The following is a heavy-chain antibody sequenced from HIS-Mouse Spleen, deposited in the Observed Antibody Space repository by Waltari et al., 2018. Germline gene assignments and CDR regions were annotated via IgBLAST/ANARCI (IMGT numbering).Heavy chain of an antibody. CDR3: AREIPYSSSWYDWYFDL. D-gene: IGHD6-13*01. Sequence: QLQLQESGPGLVKPSETLSLTCTVSGGSISSSSYHWGWLRPPPGKGLEWIGGIYYSGSTYYNPSLKSRVTISVDTSKNQFSLKLSSVTAADTAVYYCAREIPYSSSWYDWYFDLWGRGTLVTVSS. CDR1: GGSISSSSYH. J-gene: IGHJ2*01. V-gene: IGHV4-39*07. CDR2: IYYSGST.